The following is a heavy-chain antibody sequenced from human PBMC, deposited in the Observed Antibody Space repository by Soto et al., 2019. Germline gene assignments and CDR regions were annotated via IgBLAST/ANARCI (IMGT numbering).Heavy chain of an antibody. CDR2: IIPIFGTA. CDR3: ARDPTYYYDSSGYYYAGWYFDL. Sequence: QDQLVQSGAEVKKPGSSVKVSCKASGGTFSSYAISWVRQAPGQGLEWMGGIIPIFGTANYAQKFQGRVTIAADESMSTAYMELSSLRSEDTAVYYCARDPTYYYDSSGYYYAGWYFDLWGRGTLVTVSS. CDR1: GGTFSSYA. J-gene: IGHJ2*01. D-gene: IGHD3-22*01. V-gene: IGHV1-69*12.